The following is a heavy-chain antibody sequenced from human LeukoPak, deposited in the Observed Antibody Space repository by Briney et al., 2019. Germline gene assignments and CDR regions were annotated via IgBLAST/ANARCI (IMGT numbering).Heavy chain of an antibody. Sequence: PSETLSLTCTVSGGSISSYYWSWIRQPPGKGLEWIGYIYYSGSTNYNPSLKSRVTISVDTSKNQFSLKLSSVTAADTAVYYCARARSLSSGWYKNYYYGMDVWGQGTTVTVSS. D-gene: IGHD6-19*01. CDR3: ARARSLSSGWYKNYYYGMDV. J-gene: IGHJ6*02. CDR2: IYYSGST. V-gene: IGHV4-59*01. CDR1: GGSISSYY.